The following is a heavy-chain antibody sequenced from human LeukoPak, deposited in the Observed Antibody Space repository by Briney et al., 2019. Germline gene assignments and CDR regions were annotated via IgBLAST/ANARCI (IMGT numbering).Heavy chain of an antibody. CDR2: IRSKAYGGTT. D-gene: IGHD2-15*01. V-gene: IGHV3-49*04. CDR1: GFTFGDYA. J-gene: IGHJ4*02. Sequence: GGSLRLSCTASGFTFGDYAMSWVRQAPGKGLEWVGFIRSKAYGGTTEYAASVKGRFTISSDDSKSIAYLQMNSLKTEDTAVYYCTGSYCSGGSCYFDYWGQGTLVTVSS. CDR3: TGSYCSGGSCYFDY.